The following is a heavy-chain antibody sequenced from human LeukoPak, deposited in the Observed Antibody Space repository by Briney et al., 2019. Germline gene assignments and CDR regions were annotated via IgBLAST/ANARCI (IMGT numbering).Heavy chain of an antibody. CDR3: ARDRFDDSNGYYYHYYYYMDV. D-gene: IGHD3-22*01. CDR1: GGSIDSYH. CDR2: IYTSGST. Sequence: SETLSLTCTVSGGSIDSYHWSWIRHPAGRGLEWIGRIYTSGSTNYNPSLKSRVTMSVDTSKNQFSLKLSFVTAADTAVYYCARDRFDDSNGYYYHYYYYMDVWGKGTTVTVSS. J-gene: IGHJ6*03. V-gene: IGHV4-4*07.